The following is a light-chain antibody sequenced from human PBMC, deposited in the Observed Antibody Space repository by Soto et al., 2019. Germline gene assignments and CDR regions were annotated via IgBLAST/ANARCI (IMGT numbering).Light chain of an antibody. CDR2: LNNDGSH. V-gene: IGLV4-69*01. CDR1: SGHSNYA. J-gene: IGLJ2*01. Sequence: QPVLTQSPSASASLGASVKLTCTLSSGHSNYAIAWHQQQPEKGPRYLMKLNNDGSHSKGDGIRDRFSGSSSGAERYLTISSLQSEDESDYYCQTWDTGISVVFGGGTKLTVL. CDR3: QTWDTGISVV.